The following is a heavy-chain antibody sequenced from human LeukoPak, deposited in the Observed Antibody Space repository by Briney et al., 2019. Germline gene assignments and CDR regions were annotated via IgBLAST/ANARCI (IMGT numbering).Heavy chain of an antibody. D-gene: IGHD3-22*01. CDR1: GGSISSSRYC. V-gene: IGHV4-39*01. CDR2: ICYSGST. Sequence: SETLSLTCTVSGGSISSSRYCWGWIRQRPGKGLEWTGCICYSGSTNYTPSLRTGVTISVYTYKNKFSLKLSSVTAAETDVYYCARGYYDSSRPFDYWGQGTLVTVSS. J-gene: IGHJ4*02. CDR3: ARGYYDSSRPFDY.